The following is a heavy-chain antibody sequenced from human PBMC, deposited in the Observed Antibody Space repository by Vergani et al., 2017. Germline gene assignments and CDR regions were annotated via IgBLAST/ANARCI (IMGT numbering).Heavy chain of an antibody. V-gene: IGHV4-31*03. Sequence: QVQLQESGPGLVQPSQTLSLTCTVSGGSISSGGYYWSWIRQHPGKGLEWIGYIYYSGSTYYNPSLKSRVTISVDTSKNQFSLKLSSVTAADTAVYYCARVPRITIFGVVDYWGQGTLVTVSS. CDR1: GGSISSGGYY. CDR3: ARVPRITIFGVVDY. CDR2: IYYSGST. D-gene: IGHD3-3*01. J-gene: IGHJ4*02.